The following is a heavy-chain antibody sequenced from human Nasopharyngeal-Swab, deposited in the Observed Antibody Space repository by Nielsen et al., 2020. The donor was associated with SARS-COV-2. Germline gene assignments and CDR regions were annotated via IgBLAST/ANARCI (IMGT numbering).Heavy chain of an antibody. CDR1: GYTFTSYD. Sequence: SVKVSCKASGYTFTSYDISWVRQAPGQGLEWMGGIIPIFGTANYAQKFQGRVTITADESTSTAYMELSSLRSEDTAVYYCARVGDYADFDYWGQGTLVTVSS. V-gene: IGHV1-69*13. J-gene: IGHJ4*02. CDR3: ARVGDYADFDY. D-gene: IGHD4-17*01. CDR2: IIPIFGTA.